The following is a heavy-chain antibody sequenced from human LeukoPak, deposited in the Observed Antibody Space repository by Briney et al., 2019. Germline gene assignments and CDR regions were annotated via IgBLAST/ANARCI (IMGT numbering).Heavy chain of an antibody. CDR1: GYTFTGYY. CDR3: ARDSGSYVYFDY. J-gene: IGHJ4*02. CDR2: INPNSGGT. V-gene: IGHV1-2*02. Sequence: ASVKVSCKASGYTFTGYYMHWVRQAPGQGLEWMGWINPNSGGTNYAQKFQGRVTMTRDTSISTAYMDLSSLKSDDTAVYYCARDSGSYVYFDYWGQGTLVTVSS. D-gene: IGHD1-26*01.